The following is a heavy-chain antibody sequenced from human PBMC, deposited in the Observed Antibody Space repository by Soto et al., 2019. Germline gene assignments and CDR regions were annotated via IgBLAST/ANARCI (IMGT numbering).Heavy chain of an antibody. CDR1: GFSFSISS. V-gene: IGHV3-21*04. CDR2: ISGTSDYI. J-gene: IGHJ1*01. D-gene: IGHD4-17*01. Sequence: PGGSLRLSCAASGFSFSISSMNWVRQAPGKGLEWVSSISGTSDYISYADSVKGRFTISRDNAKNSLYLQMDSLRAEDTAIYYCAKDWRTTVASPEYFQHWGQGTLVTVSS. CDR3: AKDWRTTVASPEYFQH.